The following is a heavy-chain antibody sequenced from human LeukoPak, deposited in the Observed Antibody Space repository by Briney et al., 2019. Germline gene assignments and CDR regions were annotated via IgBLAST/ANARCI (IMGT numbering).Heavy chain of an antibody. CDR2: IYYSGST. Sequence: PSETLSLTCTVSGGSISSYYWSWIRQPPGKGLEWIGYIYYSGSTNYNPSLKSRVTISVDTSKNQFSLKLSSVTAADTAAYYCARDVTDYYYMDVWGKGTTVTVSS. J-gene: IGHJ6*03. CDR3: ARDVTDYYYMDV. V-gene: IGHV4-59*01. CDR1: GGSISSYY.